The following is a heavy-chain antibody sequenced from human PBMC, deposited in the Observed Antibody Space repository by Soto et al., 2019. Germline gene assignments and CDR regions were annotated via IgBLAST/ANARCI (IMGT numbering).Heavy chain of an antibody. CDR3: VHGTLGSFGHVYFVY. D-gene: IGHD3-3*02. CDR1: GFSVSSNGAR. J-gene: IGHJ4*02. V-gene: IGHV2-5*02. CDR2: IYWDDDK. Sequence: QITLKESGPPLVKPTQTLTLTCSLSGFSVSSNGARVGWIRQPPGKALEWLALIYWDDDKHYNPSLKTRLTITTDTSKNQVVLTVTDMDPVDTATYYCVHGTLGSFGHVYFVYWGPGTLVTVSS.